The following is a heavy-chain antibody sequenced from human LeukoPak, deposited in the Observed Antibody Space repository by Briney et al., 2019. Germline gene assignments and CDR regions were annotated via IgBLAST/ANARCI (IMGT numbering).Heavy chain of an antibody. V-gene: IGHV4-34*01. Sequence: SETLSLTRAVYGGSFSGYYWSWIRQPPGKGLEWIGEINHSGSTNYNPSLKSRVTISVDTSKNQFSLKLSSVTAADTAVYYCARSRWRDSFDYWGQGTLVTVSS. CDR2: INHSGST. D-gene: IGHD4-23*01. CDR1: GGSFSGYY. CDR3: ARSRWRDSFDY. J-gene: IGHJ4*02.